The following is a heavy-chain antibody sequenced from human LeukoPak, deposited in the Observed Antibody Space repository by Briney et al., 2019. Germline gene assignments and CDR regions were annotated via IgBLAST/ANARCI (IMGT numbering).Heavy chain of an antibody. J-gene: IGHJ5*02. CDR3: ARHQWLESNWFDP. Sequence: PSKTLSLTCTVSGGSISRSSYYWGWIRQPPGKGLEWIGSTYYGGSTYYSPSLKSRVTISVDTSKTHFSLRLSSVTAADTAMYYCARHQWLESNWFDPWGQGTLVTVSS. CDR2: TYYGGST. V-gene: IGHV4-39*01. D-gene: IGHD6-19*01. CDR1: GGSISRSSYY.